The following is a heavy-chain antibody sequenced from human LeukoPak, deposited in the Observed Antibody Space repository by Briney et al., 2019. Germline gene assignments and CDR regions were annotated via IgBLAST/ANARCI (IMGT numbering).Heavy chain of an antibody. CDR3: ARDTRGSYYSGMDV. Sequence: GGSLRLSCAASGFTFDDYAMHWVRQAPGKGLEWVSGISWSSGSIDYADSVKGRFTISRDNAQNSLYLQMNSLRAEDTALYYCARDTRGSYYSGMDVWGQGTTVTVSS. CDR2: ISWSSGSI. J-gene: IGHJ6*02. D-gene: IGHD5-12*01. CDR1: GFTFDDYA. V-gene: IGHV3-9*01.